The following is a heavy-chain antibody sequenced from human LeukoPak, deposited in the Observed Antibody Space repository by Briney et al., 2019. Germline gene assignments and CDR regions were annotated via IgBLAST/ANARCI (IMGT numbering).Heavy chain of an antibody. J-gene: IGHJ4*02. D-gene: IGHD1-26*01. Sequence: SETLSLTCTVSGGSISSSSYYWGWIRQPPGKGLEWIGSIYYSGSTYYNPSLQSRVTISVDTSKNQFSLKLNSLTAADTSVYYCGRHDSGTYYRFDYWGQGSLVTVSS. CDR2: IYYSGST. CDR3: GRHDSGTYYRFDY. V-gene: IGHV4-39*01. CDR1: GGSISSSSYY.